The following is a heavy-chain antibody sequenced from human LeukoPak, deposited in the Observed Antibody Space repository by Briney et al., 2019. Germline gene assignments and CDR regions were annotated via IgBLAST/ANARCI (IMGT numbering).Heavy chain of an antibody. CDR3: ARATQYPDAFDI. Sequence: SVKVSFKASGGTFSSYAISWVRQAPGQGLEWVGGIIPIFGTANYAQKFQGRVTITADESTSTAYMELSSLRSEDTAVYYCARATQYPDAFDIWGQGTMVTVSS. V-gene: IGHV1-69*13. J-gene: IGHJ3*02. D-gene: IGHD2-2*01. CDR2: IIPIFGTA. CDR1: GGTFSSYA.